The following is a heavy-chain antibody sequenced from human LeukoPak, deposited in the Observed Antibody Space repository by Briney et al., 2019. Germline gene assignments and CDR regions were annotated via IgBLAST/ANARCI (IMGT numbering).Heavy chain of an antibody. Sequence: SETLSLTCTVSGGSISNYYWSWIRQPAGKGLEWIGRIYTSGSTNYNPSLKSRVTISVDTSKNQFSLKLSSVTAADTAVYYCARDLPAYYDILTGYYLAPDAFDIWGQGTMVTVSS. J-gene: IGHJ3*02. CDR1: GGSISNYY. V-gene: IGHV4-4*07. CDR3: ARDLPAYYDILTGYYLAPDAFDI. D-gene: IGHD3-9*01. CDR2: IYTSGST.